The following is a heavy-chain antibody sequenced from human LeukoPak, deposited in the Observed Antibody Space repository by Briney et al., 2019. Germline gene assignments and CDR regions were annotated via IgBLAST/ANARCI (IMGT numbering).Heavy chain of an antibody. CDR1: GGSISSYY. CDR3: ARGVCTSSSCYAGDYGMDV. CDR2: ISHSGST. V-gene: IGHV4-59*08. Sequence: PSETLSLTXTVSGGSISSYYWSWIRQPPGKGLEWIGYISHSGSTNYNPSLKSRVTISLDTSKSQFSLRLSSVTAADTAVYYCARGVCTSSSCYAGDYGMDVWGQGTTVTVS. J-gene: IGHJ6*02. D-gene: IGHD2-2*01.